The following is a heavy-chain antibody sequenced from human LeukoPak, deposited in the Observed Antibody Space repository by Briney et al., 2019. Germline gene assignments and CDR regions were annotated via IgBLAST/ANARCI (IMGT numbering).Heavy chain of an antibody. J-gene: IGHJ4*02. D-gene: IGHD6-13*01. V-gene: IGHV4-34*01. CDR3: ARSVPGIAAAAYFDY. Sequence: PSETLSLTCAVYGGSFSGYYWSWIRQPPGKGLEWIGEINHSGSTNYNPSLKSRVTISVDTSKNQFSLKLSSVTAADTAVYYCARSVPGIAAAAYFDYWGQGTLVTVSS. CDR2: INHSGST. CDR1: GGSFSGYY.